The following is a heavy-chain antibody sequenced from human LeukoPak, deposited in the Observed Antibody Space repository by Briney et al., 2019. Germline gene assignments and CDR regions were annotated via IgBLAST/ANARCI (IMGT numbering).Heavy chain of an antibody. V-gene: IGHV3-23*01. CDR1: GFTFDNYA. J-gene: IGHJ4*02. CDR3: AKHRSGSYYEAFDY. CDR2: ISVSGDET. Sequence: GGSLRLSCAASGFTFDNYAMHWVRLAPGKGLEWVSGISVSGDETYYADSVKGRFTISRDNTKNTLYLQVNSLRAGDTAVYYCAKHRSGSYYEAFDYWGRGTLVTVSS. D-gene: IGHD3-10*01.